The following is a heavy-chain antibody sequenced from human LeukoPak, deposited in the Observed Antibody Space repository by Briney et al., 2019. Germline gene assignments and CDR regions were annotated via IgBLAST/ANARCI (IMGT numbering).Heavy chain of an antibody. D-gene: IGHD1-1*01. CDR1: GGTFSSYA. V-gene: IGHV1-69*13. J-gene: IGHJ4*02. Sequence: SVKVSCKASGGTFSSYAISWVRQAPGQGLEWMGGIIPIFGTANYAQKFQGRVTITADESTSTAYMELSSLRSEDTAVYYCASATTTRPGTFDYWGQGTLVTVSS. CDR2: IIPIFGTA. CDR3: ASATTTRPGTFDY.